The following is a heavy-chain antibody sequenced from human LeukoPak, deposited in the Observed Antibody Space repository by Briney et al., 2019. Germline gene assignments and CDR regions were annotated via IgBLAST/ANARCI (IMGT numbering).Heavy chain of an antibody. CDR2: INPNSGGT. J-gene: IGHJ4*02. CDR3: ARQKGTYYDILTGYRPGY. D-gene: IGHD3-9*01. CDR1: GYTFTGYY. V-gene: IGHV1-2*06. Sequence: ASVKVSCKASGYTFTGYYMHWVRQAPGQGLEWMGRINPNSGGTNYAQKFQGRVTMTRDTSISTAYMELSRLRSDDTAVYYCARQKGTYYDILTGYRPGYWGQGTLVTVSS.